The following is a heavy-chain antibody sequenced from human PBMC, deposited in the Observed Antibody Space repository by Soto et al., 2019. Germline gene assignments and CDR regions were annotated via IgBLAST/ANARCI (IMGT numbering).Heavy chain of an antibody. V-gene: IGHV1-58*01. D-gene: IGHD1-26*01. CDR1: GIPFNNPA. CDR2: ILVGGGTT. CDR3: ARLRTEGATFREDAFDL. Sequence: PVKVSCRTSGIPFNNPAVQWVRQARRKRLEWIGWILVGGGTTEYAQKFQGRVTMTADTRTTTGYMELRSLRADDTAVYYCARLRTEGATFREDAFDLWGQGRKVTVS. J-gene: IGHJ3*01.